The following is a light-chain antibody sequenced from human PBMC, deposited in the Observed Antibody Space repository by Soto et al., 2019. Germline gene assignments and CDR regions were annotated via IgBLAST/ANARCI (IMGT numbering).Light chain of an antibody. J-gene: IGLJ1*01. CDR2: YYSDSDK. V-gene: IGLV5-37*01. CDR1: SAINVGSYN. CDR3: MIWPSNAYV. Sequence: QPVLTQPPSSSASPGESARLTCTLPSAINVGSYNIYWYQQKPGSPPRYLLYYYSDSDKGQGSGVPSRFSGSKDASANTGILLISGLQSEDDADYYCMIWPSNAYVFGTGTKLTVL.